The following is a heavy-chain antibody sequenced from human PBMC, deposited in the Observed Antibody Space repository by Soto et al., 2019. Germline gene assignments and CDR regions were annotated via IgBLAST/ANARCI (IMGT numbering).Heavy chain of an antibody. CDR2: TYYRSNWRH. J-gene: IGHJ4*02. Sequence: SQTLSLTCAISGDSVSSNTAAWNWIRSSPSRGLEWLGRTYYRSNWRHDYAVSVKSRITVNPDTSKIRFALQLNSVTPDDTAVYYCARGVAGSGFDLWGQGTLVTVSS. V-gene: IGHV6-1*01. D-gene: IGHD6-19*01. CDR3: ARGVAGSGFDL. CDR1: GDSVSSNTAA.